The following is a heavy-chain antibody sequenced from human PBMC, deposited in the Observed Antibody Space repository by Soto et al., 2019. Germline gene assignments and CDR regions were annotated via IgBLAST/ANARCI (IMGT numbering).Heavy chain of an antibody. Sequence: SETLSLTCTVSGGSISSGGYYWSWIRQHPGKGLEWIGYIYYSGSTYYNPSLKSRVTISVDTSKNQFSLKLSSVTAADTAVYYCAREITMVRGVIVNWGQGTLVTVSS. CDR2: IYYSGST. J-gene: IGHJ4*02. CDR3: AREITMVRGVIVN. V-gene: IGHV4-31*03. CDR1: GGSISSGGYY. D-gene: IGHD3-10*01.